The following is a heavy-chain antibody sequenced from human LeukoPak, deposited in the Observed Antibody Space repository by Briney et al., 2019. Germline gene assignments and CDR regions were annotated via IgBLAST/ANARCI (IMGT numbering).Heavy chain of an antibody. D-gene: IGHD2-15*01. CDR1: GFTFSSYW. CDR3: SRVSAAVNY. Sequence: GGSLRLSCAASGFTFSSYWMTWVRQAPGRGLEWVANIKQDGSDKYYVDSVKGRFTISRDNAKNSLYLQMNSLRAEDTAVYYCSRVSAAVNYWGQGTLVTVSS. CDR2: IKQDGSDK. J-gene: IGHJ4*02. V-gene: IGHV3-7*01.